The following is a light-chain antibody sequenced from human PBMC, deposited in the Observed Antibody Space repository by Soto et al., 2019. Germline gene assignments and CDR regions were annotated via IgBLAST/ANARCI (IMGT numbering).Light chain of an antibody. CDR1: SSDVGMYSY. CDR3: SSYTASKAYV. V-gene: IGLV2-14*03. CDR2: EVS. Sequence: QSALTQPASVSGSPGQSITISCTGSSSDVGMYSYVSWYRQGPGKAPKLIIYEVSHRPSGVSDRFSGSKSGSTASLTISGLKAEDEADYYCSSYTASKAYVFGSGTKLTVL. J-gene: IGLJ1*01.